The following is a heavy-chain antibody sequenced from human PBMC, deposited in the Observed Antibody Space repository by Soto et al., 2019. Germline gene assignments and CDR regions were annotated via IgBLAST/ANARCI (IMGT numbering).Heavy chain of an antibody. J-gene: IGHJ6*02. CDR2: IYTSGST. Sequence: LSLTCTVSGGSISSYYWSWIRQPAGKGLEWIGRIYTSGSTNYNPSLKSRVTMSVDTSKNQFSLKLSSVTAADTAVYYCARDGGYSSSWSAYYYYGMDVWGQGTTVTVSS. CDR3: ARDGGYSSSWSAYYYYGMDV. V-gene: IGHV4-4*07. CDR1: GGSISSYY. D-gene: IGHD6-13*01.